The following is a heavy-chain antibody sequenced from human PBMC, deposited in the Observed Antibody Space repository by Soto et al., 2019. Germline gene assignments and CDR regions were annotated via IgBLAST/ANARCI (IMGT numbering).Heavy chain of an antibody. CDR3: ARDRGSVGGSFDY. J-gene: IGHJ4*02. CDR1: GGSISSYY. CDR2: IYYSGST. V-gene: IGHV4-59*01. Sequence: PSETLSLTCTVSGGSISSYYWSWIRQPPGKGLEWIGYIYYSGSTNYNPSLKSRVTISVDTSKNQFSLKLSSVTAADTAVYYCARDRGSVGGSFDYWGQGTLVTVSS. D-gene: IGHD6-19*01.